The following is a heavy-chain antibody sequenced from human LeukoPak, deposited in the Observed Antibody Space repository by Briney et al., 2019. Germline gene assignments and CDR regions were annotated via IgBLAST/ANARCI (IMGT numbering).Heavy chain of an antibody. CDR1: GGSISSGSYY. J-gene: IGHJ4*02. CDR2: IYYSGST. CDR3: ARPSGDPLGDY. D-gene: IGHD7-27*01. V-gene: IGHV4-39*01. Sequence: SQTLSLTCTVSGGSISSGSYYWSWIRQPAGKGLEWIGSIYYSGSTYYNPSLKSRVTISVDTSKNQFSLKLSSVTAADTAVYYCARPSGDPLGDYWGQGTLVTVSS.